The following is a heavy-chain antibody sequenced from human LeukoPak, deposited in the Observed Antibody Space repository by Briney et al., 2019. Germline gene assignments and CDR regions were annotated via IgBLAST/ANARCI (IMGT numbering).Heavy chain of an antibody. J-gene: IGHJ3*02. CDR1: RYTFTSYD. V-gene: IGHV1-8*01. Sequence: ASVKVSCKASRYTFTSYDINWVRQATGQGLEWMGWMNPDSGNTGYAQKFQGRVAMTRNTSISTVYMELSSLRSEDTAVYYCARSWLQGTFDIWGQGTMVTVSS. CDR3: ARSWLQGTFDI. D-gene: IGHD5-24*01. CDR2: MNPDSGNT.